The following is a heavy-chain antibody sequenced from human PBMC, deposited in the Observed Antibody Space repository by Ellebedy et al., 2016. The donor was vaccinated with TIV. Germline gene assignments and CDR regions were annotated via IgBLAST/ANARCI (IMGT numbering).Heavy chain of an antibody. CDR1: GYTFSSYG. D-gene: IGHD3-16*01. J-gene: IGHJ4*02. CDR3: TRGGPKGEDN. V-gene: IGHV1-18*01. CDR2: ISTYNGDT. Sequence: AASVKVSCKASGYTFSSYGITWVRQAPGQGLEWMGWISTYNGDTNYAQKLQGRVTMTTNTPMTTAYMDLTDLTSEDTAVYYCTRGGPKGEDNWGQGTKVIVSS.